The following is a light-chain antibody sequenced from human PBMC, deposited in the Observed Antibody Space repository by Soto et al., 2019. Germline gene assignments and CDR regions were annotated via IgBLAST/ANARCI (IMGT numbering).Light chain of an antibody. V-gene: IGKV3-15*01. CDR3: QQYKNWPTIT. CDR2: GAS. CDR1: QSVRSN. J-gene: IGKJ5*01. Sequence: EIVLTQSPATPSVSPGERATLSRRASQSVRSNLAWYQQKPGQAHRLILYGASTRATGIPARFSGSGSGTEFTLTVSSLQSEDFAVYYCQQYKNWPTITFGQGTRLEIK.